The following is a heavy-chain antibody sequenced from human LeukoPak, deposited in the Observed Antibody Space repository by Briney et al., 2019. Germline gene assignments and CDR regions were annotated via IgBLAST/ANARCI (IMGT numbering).Heavy chain of an antibody. D-gene: IGHD2-15*01. V-gene: IGHV4-34*01. Sequence: SETLSLTCAVYGGSFSGYYWSWIRQPPGKGLEWIGEINHSGSTNYNPSLKSRVTIPVDTSKNQFSLKLSSVTAADTAVYYCARAIHCSGGSCYSFWFDPWGQGTLVTVSS. CDR3: ARAIHCSGGSCYSFWFDP. CDR1: GGSFSGYY. J-gene: IGHJ5*02. CDR2: INHSGST.